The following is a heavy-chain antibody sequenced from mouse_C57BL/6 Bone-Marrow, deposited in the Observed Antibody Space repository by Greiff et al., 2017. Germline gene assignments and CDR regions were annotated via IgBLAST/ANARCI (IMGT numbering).Heavy chain of an antibody. CDR2: SRNKANDYTT. CDR3: ARDAGDYDGYAMDY. D-gene: IGHD2-4*01. J-gene: IGHJ4*01. Sequence: VQLVESGGGLVQSGRSLRLSCATSGFTFSDFYMEWVRQAPGKGLEWIAASRNKANDYTTEYSASVKGRFIVSRDTSQSILYLQMNALRAEDTAIYYCARDAGDYDGYAMDYWGQGTSVTVSS. V-gene: IGHV7-1*01. CDR1: GFTFSDFY.